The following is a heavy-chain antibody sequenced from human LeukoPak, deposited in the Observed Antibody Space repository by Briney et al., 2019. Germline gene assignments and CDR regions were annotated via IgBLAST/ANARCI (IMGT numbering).Heavy chain of an antibody. CDR1: GFTFSSYW. V-gene: IGHV3-74*01. CDR2: INSDGSST. J-gene: IGHJ4*02. D-gene: IGHD1-26*01. Sequence: GGSLRLSCAAPGFTFSSYWMHWVRQAPGKGLVWVSRINSDGSSTSYADSVKGRFTISRDNAKNTLYLQMNSLRAEDTAVYYCARDGSGSHLDFDYWGQGTLVTVSS. CDR3: ARDGSGSHLDFDY.